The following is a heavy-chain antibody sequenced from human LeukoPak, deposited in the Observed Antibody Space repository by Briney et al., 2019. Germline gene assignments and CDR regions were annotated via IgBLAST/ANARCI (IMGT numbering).Heavy chain of an antibody. CDR3: ARATWPLCYFDF. CDR2: FSYSGST. V-gene: IGHV4-39*01. D-gene: IGHD3-10*01. CDR1: GGSISSSSYF. J-gene: IGHJ4*02. Sequence: SETLSLTCTVSGGSISSSSYFWGWIRQPPGKGLEWIGSFSYSGSTYYNPSLKGRVTLFLDTPKNQFSLKLSSVTAADTAVYYCARATWPLCYFDFWGQGILVTVSS.